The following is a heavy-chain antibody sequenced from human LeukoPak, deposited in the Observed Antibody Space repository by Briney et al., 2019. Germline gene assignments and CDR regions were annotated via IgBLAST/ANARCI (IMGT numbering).Heavy chain of an antibody. J-gene: IGHJ4*02. CDR3: ARGGSYYDY. D-gene: IGHD1-26*01. CDR2: ISSNGATT. Sequence: WGSLRLSCSASGFTFNRFYLHWVRQAPGKGLEFVSHISSNGATTYYADSVKGRFTISRDNSKNTLYLQMSSLRAEDTAVYYCARGGSYYDYWGQGTLVTVSS. V-gene: IGHV3-64D*06. CDR1: GFTFNRFY.